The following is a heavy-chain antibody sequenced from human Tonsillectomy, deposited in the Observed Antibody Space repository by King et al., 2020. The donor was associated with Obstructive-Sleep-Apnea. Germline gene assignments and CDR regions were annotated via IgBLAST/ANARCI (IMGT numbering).Heavy chain of an antibody. Sequence: VQLVESGGGVVQPGRSLRLSCAASGFTFSSYGMHWVRQAPGKGLEWVAVISYDGSNKYCADSGKGRFTISRDNSKNTLYLQMNSLRAEDTAVYYCAKARTLYAFDIWGQGTMVTVSS. CDR3: AKARTLYAFDI. CDR1: GFTFSSYG. V-gene: IGHV3-30*18. D-gene: IGHD3-16*01. CDR2: ISYDGSNK. J-gene: IGHJ3*02.